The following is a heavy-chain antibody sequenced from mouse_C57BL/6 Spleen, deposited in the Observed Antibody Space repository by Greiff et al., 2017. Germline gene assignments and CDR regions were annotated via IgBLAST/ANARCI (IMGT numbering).Heavy chain of an antibody. CDR2: IRNKANGYTT. CDR1: GFTFTDYY. CDR3: SIYLETTVGLDY. Sequence: EVKLMESGGGLVQPGGSLSLSCAASGFTFTDYYMSWVRQPPGKALEWLGFIRNKANGYTTEYSASVKGRFTISSDNSQSILYLQMNARRAEESATYYWSIYLETTVGLDYWGQGTTLTVSS. V-gene: IGHV7-3*01. D-gene: IGHD1-1*01. J-gene: IGHJ2*01.